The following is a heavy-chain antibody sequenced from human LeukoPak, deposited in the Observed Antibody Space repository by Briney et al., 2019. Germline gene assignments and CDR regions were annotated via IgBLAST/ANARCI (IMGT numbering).Heavy chain of an antibody. J-gene: IGHJ4*02. Sequence: GGSLRLSCAASGFTFSSYSMNCVRQAPGKGLEWVSSISSSSSYIYYADSVKGRFTISRDNAKNSLYLQMNSLRAEDTAVYYCARSLGYCSAGSCFPFDYWGQGTLVTVSS. D-gene: IGHD2-15*01. CDR3: ARSLGYCSAGSCFPFDY. V-gene: IGHV3-21*01. CDR1: GFTFSSYS. CDR2: ISSSSSYI.